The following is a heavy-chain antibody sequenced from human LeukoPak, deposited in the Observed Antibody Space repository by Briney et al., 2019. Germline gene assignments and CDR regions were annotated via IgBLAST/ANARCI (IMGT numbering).Heavy chain of an antibody. CDR1: GGSVTDYY. CDR2: IYYTGT. CDR3: ARHVSLAGYSGSYYPLDY. Sequence: SETLSLTCTVSGGSVTDYYWSWIRQSPGKGLEWIGYIYYTGTSYNPSLKSRVTISADTSKNQFSLKLSSVTAADTAVYYCARHVSLAGYSGSYYPLDYWGQGTLVTVSS. V-gene: IGHV4-59*08. D-gene: IGHD1-26*01. J-gene: IGHJ4*02.